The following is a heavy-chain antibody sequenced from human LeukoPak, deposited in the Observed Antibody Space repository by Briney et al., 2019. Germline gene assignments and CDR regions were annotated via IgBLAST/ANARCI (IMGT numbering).Heavy chain of an antibody. CDR2: IRYDGSNK. D-gene: IGHD3-22*01. Sequence: GGSLRLSCAASGFTFSSYGMHWVRQAPGKGLEWVAFIRYDGSNKYYADSVKGRFTISRDNSKNTLYLQMGSLRAEDMAVYYCARWLGSGYYEWGQGTLVTVSS. V-gene: IGHV3-30*02. CDR3: ARWLGSGYYE. J-gene: IGHJ4*02. CDR1: GFTFSSYG.